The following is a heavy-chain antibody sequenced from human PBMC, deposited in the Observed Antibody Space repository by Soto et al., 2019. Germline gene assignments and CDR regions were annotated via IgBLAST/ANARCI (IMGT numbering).Heavy chain of an antibody. CDR2: ISHSGSST. D-gene: IGHD3-10*01. V-gene: IGHV3-23*01. J-gene: IGHJ5*02. CDR1: GVSFSNYA. CDR3: AKGSWVHHGSEGGNWLDP. Sequence: EVQLLESGGGLVQPGGSLRLSCAASGVSFSNYAMNWVRQAPGKGLEWVSGISHSGSSTYYADSVKGRFTISRDNSKYTLYLQMNSLRAEDTAVYYCAKGSWVHHGSEGGNWLDPWGQGTLVTVSS.